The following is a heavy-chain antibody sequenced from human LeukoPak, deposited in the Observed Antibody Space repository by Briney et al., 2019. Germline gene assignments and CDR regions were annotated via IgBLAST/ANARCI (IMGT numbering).Heavy chain of an antibody. J-gene: IGHJ4*02. V-gene: IGHV4-31*03. CDR3: ASEKTTVVTGLDY. CDR2: IYYSGST. CDR1: VDSVSSGGYY. Sequence: SETLSLTCTVSVDSVSSGGYYWSWIRQHPEKGLEWIGYIYYSGSTYYNPSLKSRLIISVDTSKNQFSLKLTSVTAADTAVYYCASEKTTVVTGLDYWGQGTLVTVSS. D-gene: IGHD4-23*01.